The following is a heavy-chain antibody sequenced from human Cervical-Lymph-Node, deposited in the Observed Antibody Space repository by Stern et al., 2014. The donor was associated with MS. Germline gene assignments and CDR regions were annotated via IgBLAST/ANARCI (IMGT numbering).Heavy chain of an antibody. CDR3: ARDLRYFDWLLPGYDY. CDR2: THPSGGST. D-gene: IGHD3-9*01. J-gene: IGHJ4*02. Sequence: QDQLVQSGAEVKKPGASVKVSCTGSGYTFPRSYMHWVRQAHGQGLARLGITHPSGGSTSYAQKFQGRVTMTRDTSTSTVYMELSSLRSEDTAVYYCARDLRYFDWLLPGYDYWGQGTLVTVSS. CDR1: GYTFPRSY. V-gene: IGHV1-46*01.